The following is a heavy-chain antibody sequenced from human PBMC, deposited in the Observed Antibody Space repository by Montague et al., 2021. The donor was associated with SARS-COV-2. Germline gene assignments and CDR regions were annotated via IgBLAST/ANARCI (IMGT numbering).Heavy chain of an antibody. Sequence: SETLSLTCAVYGGSFSGYYWSWIRQPPGKGLEWIGAINHSGSTNYNPSLKSRVTISVDTSKNQFSLKLSSVTAADTAVYYCARGSWHIVVVTAIRDGYYGMDVWGQGTTVTVSS. V-gene: IGHV4-34*01. CDR3: ARGSWHIVVVTAIRDGYYGMDV. CDR1: GGSFSGYY. D-gene: IGHD2-21*02. CDR2: INHSGST. J-gene: IGHJ6*02.